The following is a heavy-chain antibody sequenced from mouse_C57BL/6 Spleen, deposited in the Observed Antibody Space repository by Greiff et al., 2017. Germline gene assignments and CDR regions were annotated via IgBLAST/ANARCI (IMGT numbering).Heavy chain of an antibody. V-gene: IGHV1-59*01. CDR2: IDPSDSYP. CDR1: GYTFTSYW. J-gene: IGHJ4*01. D-gene: IGHD1-1*01. Sequence: VQLQQPGAELVRPGTSVKLSCKASGYTFTSYWMHWVKQRPGQGLGWIGVIDPSDSYPNYNQKFKGKATLTVGTSSSTAYMQLSSMTSEDSAVYYCARGGGSSRYYYAMDYGGQGTSVTVSS. CDR3: ARGGGSSRYYYAMDY.